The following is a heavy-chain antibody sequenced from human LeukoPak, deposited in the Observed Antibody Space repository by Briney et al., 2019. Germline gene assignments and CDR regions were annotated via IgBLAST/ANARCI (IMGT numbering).Heavy chain of an antibody. Sequence: ASVKVSCKASGGTFCSYAISWVRQAPGQGLEWMGGIIPIFGTANYAQKFQGRVTITTDESTSTAYMELSSLRSEDTAVYYCARVYYGSGSYEWFDPWGQGTLVTVSS. V-gene: IGHV1-69*05. J-gene: IGHJ5*02. CDR3: ARVYYGSGSYEWFDP. D-gene: IGHD3-10*01. CDR2: IIPIFGTA. CDR1: GGTFCSYA.